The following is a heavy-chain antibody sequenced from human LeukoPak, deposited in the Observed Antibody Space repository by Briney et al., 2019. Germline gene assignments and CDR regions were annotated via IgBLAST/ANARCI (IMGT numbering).Heavy chain of an antibody. CDR2: INHSGST. CDR1: GGSFSGYY. V-gene: IGHV4-34*01. Sequence: PSETLSLTCAVYGGSFSGYYWSWIRQPPGKGLEWIGEINHSGSTNYNPSLKSRVTISVDTSKNQFSLKLSSVTAADTAVYYCARHQPPVTHDYWGQGTLVTVSS. J-gene: IGHJ4*02. CDR3: ARHQPPVTHDY.